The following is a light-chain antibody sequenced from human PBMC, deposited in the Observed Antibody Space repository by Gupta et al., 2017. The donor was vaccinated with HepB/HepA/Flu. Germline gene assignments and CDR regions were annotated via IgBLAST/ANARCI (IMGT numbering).Light chain of an antibody. CDR2: DVS. CDR3: SSYAGSNNLI. J-gene: IGLJ2*01. Sequence: QSALTQPPSASGSPGQSVTISCPGTSSDVGGYNYVSWYQQHPGKAPNLMIYDVSKRPSGVPDRFSGSKSGNTASLTVSGLQAEDEADYYCSSYAGSNNLIFGGGTKLTVL. V-gene: IGLV2-8*01. CDR1: SSDVGGYNY.